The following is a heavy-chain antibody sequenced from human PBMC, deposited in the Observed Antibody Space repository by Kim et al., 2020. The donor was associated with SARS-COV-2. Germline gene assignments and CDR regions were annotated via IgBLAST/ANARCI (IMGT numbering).Heavy chain of an antibody. Sequence: GGSLRLSCAASGFTFSSYAMYWVRQAPGKGLEWVAVISYDGSNKYYVDSVKGRFTISRDNSKNTLYLQMNSLRAEDMAVYYCARDGGITIFGVVIPRSYYYGMDVWGQGTTVTVSS. J-gene: IGHJ6*02. CDR1: GFTFSSYA. CDR3: ARDGGITIFGVVIPRSYYYGMDV. V-gene: IGHV3-30*04. D-gene: IGHD3-3*01. CDR2: ISYDGSNK.